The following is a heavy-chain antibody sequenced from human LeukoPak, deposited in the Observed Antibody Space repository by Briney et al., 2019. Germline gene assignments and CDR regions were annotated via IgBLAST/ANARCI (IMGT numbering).Heavy chain of an antibody. CDR3: ARIYCGGGHCYYDY. CDR2: IKPDGSAK. CDR1: GFTFSSHW. Sequence: GGSLRLSCAAPGFTFSSHWMSWVRQAPGRGLDWVANIKPDGSAKYYMDSVKGRFTISRDNSQNSLSLQMNSLRVDDTAVYYCARIYCGGGHCYYDYWGQGTLVTVSS. D-gene: IGHD2-21*01. J-gene: IGHJ4*02. V-gene: IGHV3-7*01.